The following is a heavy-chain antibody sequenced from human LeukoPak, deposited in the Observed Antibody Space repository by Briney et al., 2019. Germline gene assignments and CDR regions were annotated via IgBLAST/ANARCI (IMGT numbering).Heavy chain of an antibody. D-gene: IGHD3-10*01. CDR1: GYSISSGYY. V-gene: IGHV4-38-2*02. CDR3: ARWAGSGSKYYFDY. CDR2: IYNSGST. J-gene: IGHJ4*02. Sequence: SETLSLTCTVSGYSISSGYYWGLIRQPPGKGLEWIGSIYNSGSTYYNPSLKSRATISVDTSKNQFSLKLGSVTAADTAIYYCARWAGSGSKYYFDYWGQGTLVTVSS.